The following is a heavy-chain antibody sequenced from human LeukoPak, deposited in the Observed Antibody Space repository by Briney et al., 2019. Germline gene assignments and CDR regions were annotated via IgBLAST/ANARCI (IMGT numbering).Heavy chain of an antibody. Sequence: ASVKVSCKASGYTSTSYAMHWVRQAPGQRLEWMGWINAGNGNTKYSQKFQGRVTITRDTSAGTAYMELSSLRSEDTAVYSCARGVATNRYYFDYWGQGTLVTVSS. CDR3: ARGVATNRYYFDY. CDR1: GYTSTSYA. D-gene: IGHD5-12*01. CDR2: INAGNGNT. V-gene: IGHV1-3*01. J-gene: IGHJ4*02.